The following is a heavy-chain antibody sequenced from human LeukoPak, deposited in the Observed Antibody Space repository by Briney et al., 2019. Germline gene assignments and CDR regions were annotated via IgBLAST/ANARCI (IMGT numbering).Heavy chain of an antibody. Sequence: GGSLRLSCTASGFTFGDHSVSWFRQAPGKGLEWVGFIRSKAYGGTAEYAASVKGRFTISRDDSKSVAYLQMDSLRTEDTAVYYCTREIRYFDWFQADYWGQGTLVTVSS. V-gene: IGHV3-49*03. D-gene: IGHD3-9*01. CDR3: TREIRYFDWFQADY. J-gene: IGHJ4*02. CDR1: GFTFGDHS. CDR2: IRSKAYGGTA.